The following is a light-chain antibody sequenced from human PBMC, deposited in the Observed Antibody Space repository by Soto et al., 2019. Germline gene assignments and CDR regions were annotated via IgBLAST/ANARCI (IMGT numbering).Light chain of an antibody. CDR3: QHYHSYWT. CDR1: QSVTNW. Sequence: DIQMTQSPSTLSASVGGRVTITCRASQSVTNWLAWYQQKPGKAPKLLIFDASSLQSGVPSRFSVGGSGTEFPLSISSLQPDDSATDDCQHYHSYWTFGQGTKVDIK. CDR2: DAS. J-gene: IGKJ1*01. V-gene: IGKV1-5*01.